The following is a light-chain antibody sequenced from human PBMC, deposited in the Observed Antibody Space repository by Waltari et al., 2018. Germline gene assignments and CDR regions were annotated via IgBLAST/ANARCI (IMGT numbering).Light chain of an antibody. CDR1: RSDVGSYNL. V-gene: IGLV2-23*02. J-gene: IGLJ2*01. CDR2: EVS. Sequence: QSALTQPASVSGSPGQSITISCTGTRSDVGSYNLVSCYQQHPGKAPKLMIYEVSKRPSGVSNRFSGSKSGNTASLTISGLQAEDEADYYCCSYAGSSTFVVFGGGTKLTVL. CDR3: CSYAGSSTFVV.